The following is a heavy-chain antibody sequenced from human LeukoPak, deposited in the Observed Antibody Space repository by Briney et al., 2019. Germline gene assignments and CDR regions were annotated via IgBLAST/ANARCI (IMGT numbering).Heavy chain of an antibody. V-gene: IGHV1-69*13. J-gene: IGHJ6*02. CDR1: GGTFSSYA. D-gene: IGHD1-26*01. Sequence: SVKVSCKASGGTFSSYAISWVRQAPGQGLEWMGGIIPIFGTANYAQKFQGRVTITADESTSTAYMELSSLRSEDTAVYYCAREVNWGVGATDYYYGMDVWGQGTTVTVSS. CDR3: AREVNWGVGATDYYYGMDV. CDR2: IIPIFGTA.